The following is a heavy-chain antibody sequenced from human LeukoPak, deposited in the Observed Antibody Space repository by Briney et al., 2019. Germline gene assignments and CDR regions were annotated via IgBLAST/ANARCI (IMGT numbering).Heavy chain of an antibody. CDR1: GGSISSYY. D-gene: IGHD3-22*01. J-gene: IGHJ3*02. CDR2: IYYSGST. Sequence: SETLSLTCTVSGGSISSYYWSWIRQPPGKGLEWIGYIYYSGSTNYNPSLKSRVTISVDTSKNQFSLKLSSVTAADTAVYYCARRCYYDSSGYPDAFDIWGQGTMVTVSS. V-gene: IGHV4-59*08. CDR3: ARRCYYDSSGYPDAFDI.